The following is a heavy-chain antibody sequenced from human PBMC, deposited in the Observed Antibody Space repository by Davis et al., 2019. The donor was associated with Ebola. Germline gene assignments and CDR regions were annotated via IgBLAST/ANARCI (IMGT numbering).Heavy chain of an antibody. D-gene: IGHD6-19*01. CDR2: ISASGGNT. CDR3: AKGSSASRPYYFDY. Sequence: GESLKISCTASGFTFRTYAMGWVRQAPGKGLEWVSGISASGGNTYYADSVKGRFTISRDNSMNTLYLQMNSLRAEDTALYYCAKGSSASRPYYFDYWGQGTLVTVSS. J-gene: IGHJ4*02. V-gene: IGHV3-23*01. CDR1: GFTFRTYA.